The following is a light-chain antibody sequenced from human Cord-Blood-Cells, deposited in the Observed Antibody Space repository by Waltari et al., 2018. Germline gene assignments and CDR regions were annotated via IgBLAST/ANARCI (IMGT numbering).Light chain of an antibody. CDR3: SSYTSSSTLV. J-gene: IGLJ1*01. Sequence: QSALTQPASVSGSPGQSITISCTGTSSDVGGYNYVSWYQQHPGKAPKLMIYDVSNRPSWVSNRFSGSKSGNTASLTISGLQAEDDADYYCSSYTSSSTLVFGTGTKFTVL. CDR1: SSDVGGYNY. V-gene: IGLV2-14*01. CDR2: DVS.